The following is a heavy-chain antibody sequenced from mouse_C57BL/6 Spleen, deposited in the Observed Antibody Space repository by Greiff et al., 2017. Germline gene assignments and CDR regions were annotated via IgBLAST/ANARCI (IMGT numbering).Heavy chain of an antibody. D-gene: IGHD1-1*02. V-gene: IGHV1-15*01. CDR2: IDPENGGT. CDR3: TKWPLTMVSDYAMDY. Sequence: VQLQQSGAELVRPGASVTLSCKASGYTFTDYEMHWVKQTPVHGLEWIGAIDPENGGTAYNQKFKGKAILTADNSSSTAYMELRSLTSEDSAVYYCTKWPLTMVSDYAMDYWGQGTSVTVSS. CDR1: GYTFTDYE. J-gene: IGHJ4*01.